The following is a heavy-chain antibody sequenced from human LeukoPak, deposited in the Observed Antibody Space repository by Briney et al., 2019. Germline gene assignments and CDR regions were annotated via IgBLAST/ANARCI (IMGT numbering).Heavy chain of an antibody. V-gene: IGHV3-23*01. CDR3: AKDNEEVWSGPKGLFDY. J-gene: IGHJ4*02. CDR1: GFTFSSYA. D-gene: IGHD3-3*01. CDR2: ISGSGGGT. Sequence: GGSLRLSCAASGFTFSSYAMSWVRQAPGKGLEWVSAISGSGGGTYYADSVKGRFTIPRDNSKNTLYLQMNSLRAEDTAVYYCAKDNEEVWSGPKGLFDYWGQGTLVTVSS.